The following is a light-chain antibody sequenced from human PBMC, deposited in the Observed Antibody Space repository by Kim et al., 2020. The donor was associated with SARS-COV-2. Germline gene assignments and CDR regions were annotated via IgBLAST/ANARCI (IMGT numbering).Light chain of an antibody. CDR2: LEGSGSY. CDR1: SGHSSYI. V-gene: IGLV4-60*03. J-gene: IGLJ3*02. Sequence: SVKLTCTLSSGHSSYIIAWHQQQPGKAPRYLIKLEGSGSYNKGSGVPDRFSGSSSGADRYLTISNLQSEDEADYYCETWDSNTRVFGGGTQLTVL. CDR3: ETWDSNTRV.